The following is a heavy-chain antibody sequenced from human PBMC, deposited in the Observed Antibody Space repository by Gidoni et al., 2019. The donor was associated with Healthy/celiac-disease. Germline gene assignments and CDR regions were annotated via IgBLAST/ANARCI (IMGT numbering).Heavy chain of an antibody. D-gene: IGHD6-13*01. V-gene: IGHV4-39*01. CDR2: ST. Sequence: STYYNPSLKSRVTISVDTSKNQFSLKLSSVTAADTAVYYCARGIAAAGDAFDIWGQGTMVTVSS. J-gene: IGHJ3*02. CDR3: ARGIAAAGDAFDI.